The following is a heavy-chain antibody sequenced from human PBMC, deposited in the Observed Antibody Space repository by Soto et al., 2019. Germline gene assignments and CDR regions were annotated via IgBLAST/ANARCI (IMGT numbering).Heavy chain of an antibody. CDR3: ARDGMTTGDT. J-gene: IGHJ4*02. V-gene: IGHV4-4*07. Sequence: QLQLQESSPGQVRPSETLSLTCIVSGVSVRSYTWSWVRQPANKGLEWIGRVFSSVSATYNPSLKSRVSISMDTPENRISLKADSVTAADAGVYFCARDGMTTGDTWGPGTLVTVSS. CDR2: VFSSVSA. CDR1: GVSVRSYT. D-gene: IGHD2-21*02.